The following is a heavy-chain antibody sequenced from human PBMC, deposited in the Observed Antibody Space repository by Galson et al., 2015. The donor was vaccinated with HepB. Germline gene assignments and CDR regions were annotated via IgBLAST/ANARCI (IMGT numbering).Heavy chain of an antibody. Sequence: SLRLSCAASGFTFSSYEMNWVRQAPGKGLEWVSYISSSGSTIYYADSVKGRFTISRDNAKNSLYLQMNSLRAEDTAVYYCARVGRGCSSTSIPRWCYGMDVWGQGTTVTVSS. CDR3: ARVGRGCSSTSIPRWCYGMDV. D-gene: IGHD2-2*01. CDR1: GFTFSSYE. CDR2: ISSSGSTI. V-gene: IGHV3-48*03. J-gene: IGHJ6*02.